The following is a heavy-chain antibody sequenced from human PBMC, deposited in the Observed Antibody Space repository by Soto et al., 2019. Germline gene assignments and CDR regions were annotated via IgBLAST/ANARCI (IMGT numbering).Heavy chain of an antibody. CDR1: GGSLSDYF. V-gene: IGHV4-34*01. CDR2: INHLGSI. J-gene: IGHJ4*02. D-gene: IGHD6-19*01. Sequence: PSETLSLTCVVSGGSLSDYFWSWIRQPPGMALEWIGEINHLGSINYNPSLKSRDTISVDKSKNQFSMKLNSVTAADKATNYYARVKSFSLIAVASGPSYYFDYWGQGTLVTVSS. CDR3: ARVKSFSLIAVASGPSYYFDY.